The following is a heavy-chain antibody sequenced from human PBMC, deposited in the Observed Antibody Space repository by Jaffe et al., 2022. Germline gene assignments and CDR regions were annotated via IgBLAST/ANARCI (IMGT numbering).Heavy chain of an antibody. Sequence: QVQLVQSGAEVKKPGASVKVSCKASGYTFTSYYMHWVRQAPGQGLEWMGIINPSGGSTSYAQKFQGRVTMTRDTSTSTVYMELSSLRSEDTAVYYCARLQSPYCSGGSCYPYWGQGTLVTVSS. CDR1: GYTFTSYY. D-gene: IGHD2-15*01. J-gene: IGHJ4*02. V-gene: IGHV1-46*01. CDR3: ARLQSPYCSGGSCYPY. CDR2: INPSGGST.